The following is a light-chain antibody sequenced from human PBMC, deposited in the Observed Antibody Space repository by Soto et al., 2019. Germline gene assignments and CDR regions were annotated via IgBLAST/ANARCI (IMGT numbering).Light chain of an antibody. Sequence: EIVLTQSPGTLSLSPGERATLSCRASQSVSTHYLAWCQQKPGQAPRLLISGASSRATGIPDRFSASGSGTDFTLTISRLEPEDFAVYYCQQYGSSPITFGQGTRLEIK. CDR2: GAS. J-gene: IGKJ5*01. V-gene: IGKV3-20*01. CDR3: QQYGSSPIT. CDR1: QSVSTHY.